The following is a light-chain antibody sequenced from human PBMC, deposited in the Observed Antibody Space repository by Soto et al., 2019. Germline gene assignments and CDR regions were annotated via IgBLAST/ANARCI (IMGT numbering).Light chain of an antibody. V-gene: IGKV1-5*03. CDR3: QQYYIYPPA. Sequence: DIQMTQSPSTLSASVGDRVTITCRASPSIRSYLAWYQQIPGKAPKLLIHRASYLESGVPSRFSGSGSETDFTLAIGSLQPEDSATYFCQQYYIYPPAFGPGTKVQIK. CDR1: PSIRSY. CDR2: RAS. J-gene: IGKJ3*01.